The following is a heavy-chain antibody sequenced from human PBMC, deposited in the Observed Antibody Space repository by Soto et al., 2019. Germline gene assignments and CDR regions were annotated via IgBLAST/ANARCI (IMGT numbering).Heavy chain of an antibody. J-gene: IGHJ4*02. CDR2: IWYDGSNK. CDR1: GFTFSSYG. D-gene: IGHD4-17*01. CDR3: ARDYGDYTQSPPTHFDY. Sequence: QVQLVESGGGVVQPGRSLRLSCAASGFTFSSYGMHWVRQAPGKGLEWVAVIWYDGSNKYYADSVKGRFTISRDNSKNTLYLQMNSLRAEDTAVYYCARDYGDYTQSPPTHFDYWGQGTLVTVSS. V-gene: IGHV3-33*01.